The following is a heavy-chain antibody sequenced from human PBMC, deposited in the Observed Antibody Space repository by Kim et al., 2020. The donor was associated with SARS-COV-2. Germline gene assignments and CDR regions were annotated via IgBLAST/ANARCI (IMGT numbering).Heavy chain of an antibody. Sequence: SETLSLTCTVSGGSISSGGYYWSWIRQHPGKGLEWIGYIYYSGSTYYNPSLKSRVTISVDTSKNQFSLKLSSVTAADTAVYYCARVVSVVVPAAITMVRGNYYYYMDVWGKGTTVTVSS. J-gene: IGHJ6*03. D-gene: IGHD2-2*01. V-gene: IGHV4-31*03. CDR2: IYYSGST. CDR1: GGSISSGGYY. CDR3: ARVVSVVVPAAITMVRGNYYYYMDV.